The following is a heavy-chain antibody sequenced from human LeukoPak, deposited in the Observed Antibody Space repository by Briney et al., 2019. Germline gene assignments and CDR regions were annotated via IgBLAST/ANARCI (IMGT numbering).Heavy chain of an antibody. D-gene: IGHD3-22*01. CDR2: ISSSSSNI. CDR3: ARDYDSSGNSAPNSFDY. CDR1: GFTFSSYS. Sequence: GGSLRLSCAASGFTFSSYSMNWVRQAPGKGLEWVSAISSSSSNIYYADSVKGRFTISRDNAKNSLYLQMNSLRAEDTAVYYCARDYDSSGNSAPNSFDYWGQGTLVTVSS. V-gene: IGHV3-21*01. J-gene: IGHJ4*02.